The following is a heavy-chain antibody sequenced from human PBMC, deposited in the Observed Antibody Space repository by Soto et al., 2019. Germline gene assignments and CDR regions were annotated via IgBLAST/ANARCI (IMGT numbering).Heavy chain of an antibody. D-gene: IGHD5-12*01. CDR2: IWNDGGSI. CDR3: AKALKDGYSGYDYERSYYYYYYMDV. Sequence: PGGSLRLSCAASGFTVSSNYMSWVRQAPGKGLEWVSVIWNDGGSIYYADSVKGRFTISRDNAKNSLYLQMNSLRAEDTALYYCAKALKDGYSGYDYERSYYYYYYMDVWGKGTTVTVSS. CDR1: GFTVSSNY. J-gene: IGHJ6*03. V-gene: IGHV3-53*05.